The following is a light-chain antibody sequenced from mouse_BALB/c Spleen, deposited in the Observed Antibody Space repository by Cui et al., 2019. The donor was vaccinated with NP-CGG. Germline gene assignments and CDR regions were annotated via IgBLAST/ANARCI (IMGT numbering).Light chain of an antibody. V-gene: IGLV1*01. CDR3: ALWYSNHWV. CDR2: GTN. Sequence: QAVVTQVSALTTSPGETVTLTCRSSTGAVTTSNYANWVQEKPDHVVTGLIGGTNNRAPGVPARFSGSLIGDKAALTITGAQTEDEAIYFCALWYSNHWVFGGGTKLTVL. J-gene: IGLJ1*01. CDR1: TGAVTTSNY.